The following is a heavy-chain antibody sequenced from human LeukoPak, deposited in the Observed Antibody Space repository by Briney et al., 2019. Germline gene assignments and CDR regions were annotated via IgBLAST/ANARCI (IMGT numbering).Heavy chain of an antibody. CDR2: MNPNSGNT. CDR1: GYTFTSYD. J-gene: IGHJ6*02. V-gene: IGHV1-8*01. Sequence: ASVKVSCKASGYTFTSYDINWVRQATGQGLEWMGWMNPNSGNTGYAQKFQGRVTMTRNTSISTAYMELSSLRSEDTAVYYCARVFGDYPHYYYGMDVWGQGTTVTVS. CDR3: ARVFGDYPHYYYGMDV. D-gene: IGHD4-17*01.